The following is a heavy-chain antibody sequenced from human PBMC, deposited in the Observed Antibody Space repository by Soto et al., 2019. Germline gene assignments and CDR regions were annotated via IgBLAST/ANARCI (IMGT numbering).Heavy chain of an antibody. Sequence: SETLSLTCAVSGGSVSSGSYYWTWIRQPPGRGLEWIGYIYYTGSTDSNPSLKSRVTISLDRSRNQFSLNLKSVTAAGTAVYYCVRVPGGLYRGSDYWGQGTLVTVSS. CDR1: GGSVSSGSYY. V-gene: IGHV4-61*01. J-gene: IGHJ4*02. CDR2: IYYTGST. D-gene: IGHD1-26*01. CDR3: VRVPGGLYRGSDY.